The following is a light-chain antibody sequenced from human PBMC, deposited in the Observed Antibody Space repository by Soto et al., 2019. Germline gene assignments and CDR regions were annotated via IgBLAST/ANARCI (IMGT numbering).Light chain of an antibody. Sequence: EIVLTQSPDTLSLSPGERATLSCRSTQNVARSNLDWYQHRPGQAPRLLISGAYTRAADTPDRFSGSGSGAQVTLTISRLEPEDFAVYYCHQYGSSPPSSFGQGTRLEI. CDR3: HQYGSSPPSS. J-gene: IGKJ2*03. CDR2: GAY. CDR1: QNVARSN. V-gene: IGKV3-20*01.